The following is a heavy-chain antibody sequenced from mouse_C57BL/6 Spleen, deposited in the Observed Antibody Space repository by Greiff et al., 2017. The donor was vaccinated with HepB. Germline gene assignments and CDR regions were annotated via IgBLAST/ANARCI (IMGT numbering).Heavy chain of an antibody. D-gene: IGHD4-1*01. CDR1: GFTFSDYY. CDR3: ARDRGLGPPYAMDY. Sequence: EVKLVESEGGLVQPGSSMKLSCTASGFTFSDYYMAWVRQVPEKGLEWVANINYDGSSTYYLDSLKSRFIISRDNAKNILYLQMSSLKSEDTATYYCARDRGLGPPYAMDYWGQGTSVTVSS. V-gene: IGHV5-16*01. J-gene: IGHJ4*01. CDR2: INYDGSST.